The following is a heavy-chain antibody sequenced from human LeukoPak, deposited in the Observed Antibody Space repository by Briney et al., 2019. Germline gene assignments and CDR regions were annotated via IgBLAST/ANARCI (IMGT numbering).Heavy chain of an antibody. CDR2: IKQDGRET. CDR1: GFTFANYS. J-gene: IGHJ6*04. V-gene: IGHV3-7*01. CDR3: ARGVGRFTSGHGDV. Sequence: GGSLRLSCAASGFTFANYSMSWVRQAPGKGLEWVASIKQDGRETFYVDSVKGRFNITRDNAKDSLHLQKNSLRAEDTAIYYCARGVGRFTSGHGDVWGKGTTVTVSS. D-gene: IGHD1-26*01.